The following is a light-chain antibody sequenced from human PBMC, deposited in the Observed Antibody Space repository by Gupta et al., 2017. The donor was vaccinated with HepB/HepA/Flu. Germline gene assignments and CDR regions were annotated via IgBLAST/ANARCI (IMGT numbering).Light chain of an antibody. Sequence: QSALPPPPSVSGPPGQSITISCTGTSSDVGGYDYVSWYQQHPGKAPKLMIYDVSNRPSGVSNRFSGSKTGNTASLTISGLQAEDEADYYCSSYTTSTTVVFGGGTKLTVL. CDR3: SSYTTSTTVV. V-gene: IGLV2-14*03. CDR2: DVS. CDR1: SSDVGGYDY. J-gene: IGLJ2*01.